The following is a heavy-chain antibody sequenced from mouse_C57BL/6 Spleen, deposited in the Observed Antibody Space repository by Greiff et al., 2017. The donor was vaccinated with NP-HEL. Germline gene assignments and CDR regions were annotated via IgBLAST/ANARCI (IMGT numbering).Heavy chain of an antibody. V-gene: IGHV1-15*01. CDR3: TRGSNYRGDY. CDR2: IDPETGGT. Sequence: QVQLKESGAELVRPGASVTLSCKASGYTFTDYEMHWVKQTPVHGLEWIGAIDPETGGTAYNQKFKGKAILTADKSSSTAYMELRSLTSEDSAVYYCTRGSNYRGDYWGQGTTLTVSS. CDR1: GYTFTDYE. D-gene: IGHD2-5*01. J-gene: IGHJ2*01.